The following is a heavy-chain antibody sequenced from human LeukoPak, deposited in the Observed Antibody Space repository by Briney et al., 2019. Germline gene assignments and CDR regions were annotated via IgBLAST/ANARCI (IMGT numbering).Heavy chain of an antibody. CDR3: AKVFKRQWLGAGRPFDY. J-gene: IGHJ4*02. Sequence: PGGSLRLSCGASRFTFSNYWMSWVRQAPGKGLEWVANIKEDGSEKDYVDSVKGRFTISRDNAKNSLYLQMNSLRAEDTAVYYCAKVFKRQWLGAGRPFDYWGQGTLVTVSS. CDR1: RFTFSNYW. D-gene: IGHD6-19*01. V-gene: IGHV3-7*03. CDR2: IKEDGSEK.